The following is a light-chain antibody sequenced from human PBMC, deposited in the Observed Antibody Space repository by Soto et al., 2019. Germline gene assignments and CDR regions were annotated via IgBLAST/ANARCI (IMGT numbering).Light chain of an antibody. V-gene: IGLV4-60*02. CDR1: SGHSSYI. J-gene: IGLJ3*02. Sequence: QLVLTQSSSASASLGSSVKLTCTLSSGHSSYIIAWHQQQPGKAPRYLMKLEGSGSYNKGNGVPDRFSGSSSGADRYLTITNLQLEDEAGYYSETWDGNTRVFGGGSKLTVL. CDR2: LEGSGSY. CDR3: ETWDGNTRV.